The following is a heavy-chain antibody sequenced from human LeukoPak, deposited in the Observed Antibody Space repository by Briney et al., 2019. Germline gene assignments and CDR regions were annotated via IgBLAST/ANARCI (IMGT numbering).Heavy chain of an antibody. CDR2: IYPGDSDT. D-gene: IGHD3/OR15-3a*01. V-gene: IGHV5-51*01. J-gene: IGHJ4*02. Sequence: GESLKISCKTSGFTFTTHWIAWVRQMPGEGLELMGIIYPGDSDTNYSPSFLGQVTISADKSTSTAYLQWSSLQASDTAMYYCARYYFWTGSYFFDYWGQGTLVTVSS. CDR1: GFTFTTHW. CDR3: ARYYFWTGSYFFDY.